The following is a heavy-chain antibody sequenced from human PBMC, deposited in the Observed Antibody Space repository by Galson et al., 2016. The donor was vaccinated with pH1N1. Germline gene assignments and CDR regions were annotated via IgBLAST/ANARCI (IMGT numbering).Heavy chain of an antibody. V-gene: IGHV3-53*01. CDR3: ARARGGRYWNYFDY. CDR1: GLSVSSNY. D-gene: IGHD3-10*01. CDR2: LYSGGDT. J-gene: IGHJ4*02. Sequence: SLRLSCAASGLSVSSNYMNWVRQAPGKGLEWVSVLYSGGDTDYADSVKGRFIISRDISKNTLYLQMNSLRVEDAAVYYCARARGGRYWNYFDYWGQGALVSVSS.